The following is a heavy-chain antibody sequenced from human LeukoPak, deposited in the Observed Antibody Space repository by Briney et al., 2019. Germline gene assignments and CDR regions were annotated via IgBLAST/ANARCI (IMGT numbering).Heavy chain of an antibody. CDR3: ARGTRLRIDY. CDR1: GGSISSGGSY. CDR2: INHSGST. Sequence: SSETLSLTCTVSGGSISSGGSYWSWIRQPPGKGLEWIGEINHSGSTNYNPSLKSRVTISVDTSKNQFSLKLSSVTAADTAVYYCARGTRLRIDYWGQGTLVTVSS. J-gene: IGHJ4*02. D-gene: IGHD4-17*01. V-gene: IGHV4-39*07.